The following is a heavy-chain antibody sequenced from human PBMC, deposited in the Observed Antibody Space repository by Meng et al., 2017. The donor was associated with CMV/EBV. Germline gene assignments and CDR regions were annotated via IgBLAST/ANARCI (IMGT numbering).Heavy chain of an antibody. J-gene: IGHJ5*01. Sequence: GESLKISCSASGFTFSSYWMTWVRQAPGKGPDWVANIKRDGSEKYYVDSVKGRFTISRDNAKNSVYLQMNSLRVEDTAVYYCARDRADTCYDFWSGLDSWGQGTLVTVSS. D-gene: IGHD3-3*01. CDR2: IKRDGSEK. V-gene: IGHV3-7*01. CDR3: ARDRADTCYDFWSGLDS. CDR1: GFTFSSYW.